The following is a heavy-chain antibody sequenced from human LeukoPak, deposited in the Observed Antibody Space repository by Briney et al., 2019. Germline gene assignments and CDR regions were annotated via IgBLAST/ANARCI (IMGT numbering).Heavy chain of an antibody. D-gene: IGHD3-10*01. J-gene: IGHJ4*02. Sequence: GGSLRLSCAASGFTFSSYGMHWVRQAPGKGLEWVAVISYDGSNKYYADSVKGRFTISRDNSKNTLYLQMNSLRAEDTAVYYCAKDPSPYGKLYYFDYWGQGTLVTVSS. CDR1: GFTFSSYG. V-gene: IGHV3-30*18. CDR3: AKDPSPYGKLYYFDY. CDR2: ISYDGSNK.